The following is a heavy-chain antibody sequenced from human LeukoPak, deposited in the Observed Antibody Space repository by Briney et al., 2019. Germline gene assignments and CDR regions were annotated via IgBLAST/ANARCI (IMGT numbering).Heavy chain of an antibody. CDR2: ISAYKCNT. CDR3: ARWRYCSGGSCYRGLGWFDP. J-gene: IGHJ5*02. CDR1: VYTFTSYG. V-gene: IGHV1-18*01. Sequence: ASVKVSCKASVYTFTSYGINWVRQAPGQGLEWMGWISAYKCNTNYAQKLQGRVTMTTDTSTSTAYMELRSLRSDDTAVYYCARWRYCSGGSCYRGLGWFDPWGQGTLVTVSS. D-gene: IGHD2-15*01.